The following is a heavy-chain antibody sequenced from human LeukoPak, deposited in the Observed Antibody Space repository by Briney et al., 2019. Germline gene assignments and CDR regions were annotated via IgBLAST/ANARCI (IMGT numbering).Heavy chain of an antibody. CDR1: GYTFTGYY. D-gene: IGHD3-9*01. CDR2: INPNSGGT. CDR3: ARSLLTGKNPYSSYYYMDV. Sequence: ASVKVSCKASGYTFTGYYMHWVRQAPGQGLEWMGRINPNSGGTNYAQKFQGRVTMTRDTSISTAYMELSRLRSDDTAVYYCARSLLTGKNPYSSYYYMDVWGKGTTVTVSS. J-gene: IGHJ6*03. V-gene: IGHV1-2*06.